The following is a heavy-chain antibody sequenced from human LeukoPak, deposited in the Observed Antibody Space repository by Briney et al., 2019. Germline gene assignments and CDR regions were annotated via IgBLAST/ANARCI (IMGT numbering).Heavy chain of an antibody. CDR2: IPNDGSDT. V-gene: IGHV3-74*01. J-gene: IGHJ4*02. D-gene: IGHD3-10*01. CDR1: GFTLSSYW. CDR3: ASSGIGHYYFDF. Sequence: PGGSLRLSCVASGFTLSSYWMHWLRQVPGKGLMWVARIPNDGSDTGYADSVKGRFTISRDDAKNTLFLQMNSLRAEDTAVYYCASSGIGHYYFDFWGQGALVTVSS.